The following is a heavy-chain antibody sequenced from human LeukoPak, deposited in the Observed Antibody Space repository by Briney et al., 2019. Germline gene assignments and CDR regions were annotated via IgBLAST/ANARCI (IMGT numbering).Heavy chain of an antibody. CDR3: ARAVYYDILTGLGGYFDY. V-gene: IGHV4-4*02. D-gene: IGHD3-9*01. CDR1: GGSISSSNW. CDR2: IYHSGST. Sequence: PSETLTLTCAVSGGSISSSNWWSWLRQPPGRGLEWIGEIYHSGSTNYNPSLKSRVTISVDKSKNQFSLKLSSVTAADTAVYYCARAVYYDILTGLGGYFDYWGQGTLVSVSS. J-gene: IGHJ4*02.